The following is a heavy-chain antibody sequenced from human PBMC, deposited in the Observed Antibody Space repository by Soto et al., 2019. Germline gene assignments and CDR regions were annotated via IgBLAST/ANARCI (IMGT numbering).Heavy chain of an antibody. CDR3: ARSVRGGKIYSSSWYWFDP. Sequence: ASVKVSCKASGYTFTSYGISWVRQAPGQGLEWMGWISAYNGNTNYAQKLQGRVTMTTDTSTSTAYMELRSLRSDDTAVYYCARSVRGGKIYSSSWYWFDPWGQGTLVTVSS. D-gene: IGHD6-13*01. J-gene: IGHJ5*02. CDR1: GYTFTSYG. V-gene: IGHV1-18*01. CDR2: ISAYNGNT.